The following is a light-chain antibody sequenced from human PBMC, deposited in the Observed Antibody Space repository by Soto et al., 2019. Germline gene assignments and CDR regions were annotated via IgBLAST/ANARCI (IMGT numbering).Light chain of an antibody. V-gene: IGKV4-1*01. Sequence: DIVMTQSPDSLSVSLGERATINCKSSQTVLYSSNYLAWYQQTAGQTPKLLVYRAASLESGGPDRFSGSGSVTDCTLVISSLQAEDVTVYYWQQYSTSPVTFGQGTKVEI. CDR3: QQYSTSPVT. CDR1: QTVLYSSNY. CDR2: RAA. J-gene: IGKJ1*01.